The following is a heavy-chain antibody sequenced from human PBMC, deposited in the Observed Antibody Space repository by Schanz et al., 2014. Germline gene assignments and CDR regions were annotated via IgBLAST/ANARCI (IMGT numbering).Heavy chain of an antibody. CDR2: VSSYDTTV. CDR3: AKDCPSDYGDHCFDF. Sequence: QVQLLESGGGLFKPGGSLRLSCAGSGFTFADYYMTWIRQAPGKGLEWISYVSSYDTTVSYADSVKGRFTISRDNAKNSVYLQMNSLRVEDTAVYYCAKDCPSDYGDHCFDFWGQGTLVTVSS. V-gene: IGHV3-11*01. D-gene: IGHD4-17*01. J-gene: IGHJ4*02. CDR1: GFTFADYY.